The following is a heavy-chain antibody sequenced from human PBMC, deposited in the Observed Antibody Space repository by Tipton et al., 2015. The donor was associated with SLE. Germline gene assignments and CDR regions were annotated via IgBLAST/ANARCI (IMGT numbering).Heavy chain of an antibody. V-gene: IGHV1-69*18. Sequence: QVQLVQSGPEVKKPGSSLKVSCKASGGFFNNYAFSWVRQAPGQGLEWMGRIIPVFGTANYAQKFQGRVTITADESTTTAYMELSSLRSEDTAVFYCAKHQQVLRFLEWLSGMDVWGQGTTVTVSS. CDR3: AKHQQVLRFLEWLSGMDV. CDR1: GGFFNNYA. J-gene: IGHJ6*02. CDR2: IIPVFGTA. D-gene: IGHD3-3*01.